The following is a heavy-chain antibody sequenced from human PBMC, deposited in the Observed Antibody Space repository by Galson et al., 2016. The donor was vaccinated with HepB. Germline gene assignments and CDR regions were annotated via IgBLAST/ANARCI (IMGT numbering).Heavy chain of an antibody. CDR1: GYNFVYRT. CDR2: INPGNGNT. CDR3: AKDLPGALRAFDV. V-gene: IGHV1-3*01. Sequence: SVKVSCKASGYNFVYRTLHWVRQAPGQRLEWMGWINPGNGNTRYSQRFQGRVTITRDTSATTAYMALSGLKSEDTAIYYCAKDLPGALRAFDVWGQGTMVTVS. D-gene: IGHD1-14*01. J-gene: IGHJ3*01.